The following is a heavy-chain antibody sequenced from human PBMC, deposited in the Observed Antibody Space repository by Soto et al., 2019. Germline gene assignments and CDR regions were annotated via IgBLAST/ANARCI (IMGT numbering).Heavy chain of an antibody. CDR2: ISYDGSNK. Sequence: QVQLVESGGGVVQPGRSLRLSCAASGFTFSSYAMHWVRQAPGKGLEWVAVISYDGSNKYYADSVKGRFTISRDNSKNTLYLQMNSLRAEDTAVYYCEREALPRQWLVLFYFDYWGQGTLVTVSS. CDR3: EREALPRQWLVLFYFDY. CDR1: GFTFSSYA. V-gene: IGHV3-30-3*01. D-gene: IGHD6-19*01. J-gene: IGHJ4*02.